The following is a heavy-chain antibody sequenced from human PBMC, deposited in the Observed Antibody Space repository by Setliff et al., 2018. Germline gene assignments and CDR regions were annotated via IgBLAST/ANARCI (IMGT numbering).Heavy chain of an antibody. Sequence: SVKVSCKASGGTFSDYGISWVRQAPGQGLEWMGGTIPIFGTTDYAQKFQGRVTVITDESTSTAFMQLSSLRSEDTAVYYCARADYVRYFYMDAWGKGTTVTVSS. V-gene: IGHV1-69*05. CDR2: TIPIFGTT. CDR3: ARADYVRYFYMDA. CDR1: GGTFSDYG. J-gene: IGHJ6*03. D-gene: IGHD4-17*01.